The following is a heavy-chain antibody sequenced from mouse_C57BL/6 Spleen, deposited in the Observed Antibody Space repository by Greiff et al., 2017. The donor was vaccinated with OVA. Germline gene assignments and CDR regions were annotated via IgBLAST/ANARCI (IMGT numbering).Heavy chain of an antibody. CDR1: GFTFSDYG. Sequence: DVHLVESGGGLVKPGGSLKLSCAASGFTFSDYGMHWVRQAPEKGLEWVAYISSGSSTIYYADTVKGRFTISRDNAKNTLFLQMTSLRSEDTAMYYCARGYYGSSYPCAMDYWGQGTSVTVSS. J-gene: IGHJ4*01. D-gene: IGHD1-1*01. V-gene: IGHV5-17*01. CDR3: ARGYYGSSYPCAMDY. CDR2: ISSGSSTI.